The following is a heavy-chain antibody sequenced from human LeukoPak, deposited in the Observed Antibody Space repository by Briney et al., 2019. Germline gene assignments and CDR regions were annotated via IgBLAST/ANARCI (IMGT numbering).Heavy chain of an antibody. J-gene: IGHJ4*02. V-gene: IGHV1-2*06. CDR3: ARVLANWNVAPFGY. CDR2: INPNSGGT. CDR1: GYTFTGYY. Sequence: GASVKVSCKASGYTFTGYYMHWVRQAPGQGLEWMGRINPNSGGTNYAQKFQGRVTMTRDTSISTAYMELSRLRSDDTAVHYCARVLANWNVAPFGYWGQGTLVTVSS. D-gene: IGHD1-20*01.